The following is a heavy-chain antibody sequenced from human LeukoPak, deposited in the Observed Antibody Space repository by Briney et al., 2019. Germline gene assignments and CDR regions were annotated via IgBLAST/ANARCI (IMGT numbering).Heavy chain of an antibody. V-gene: IGHV4-34*01. J-gene: IGHJ4*02. Sequence: SETLSLTCAVYGGSFSGYYWSWIRQPPGKGLEWIGEINHSGSTNYNPSLKSRVTISVDTSKNQFSLKLSSVTAADTAVYYCTRVACGGDCLDYWGQGTLVSVSS. CDR3: TRVACGGDCLDY. D-gene: IGHD2-21*02. CDR1: GGSFSGYY. CDR2: INHSGST.